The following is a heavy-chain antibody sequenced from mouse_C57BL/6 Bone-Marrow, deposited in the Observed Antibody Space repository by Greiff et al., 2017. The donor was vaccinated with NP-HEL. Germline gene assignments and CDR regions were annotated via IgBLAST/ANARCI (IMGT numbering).Heavy chain of an antibody. CDR1: GYTLTSYW. V-gene: IGHV1-55*01. D-gene: IGHD1-1*01. Sequence: QVQLQQPGAELVKPGASVKMSCKASGYTLTSYWITWVKQRPGQGLEWIGDIYPGSGSTNYNEKFKSKATLTVDTSSSTAYMQLSSLTSEDSAVYYCARSVTTVVDFDYWGQGTTLTVSS. CDR2: IYPGSGST. J-gene: IGHJ2*01. CDR3: ARSVTTVVDFDY.